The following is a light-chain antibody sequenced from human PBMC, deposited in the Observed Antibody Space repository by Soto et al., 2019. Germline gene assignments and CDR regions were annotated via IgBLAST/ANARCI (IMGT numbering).Light chain of an antibody. J-gene: IGKJ4*01. CDR1: QSVSSY. CDR3: QQRSNWPLT. Sequence: ETLLTQSPATVSLSPGERATLSCRASQSVSSYLAWYQQKPGQAPRLLIYDASNRATGIPARFSGSGSGTDFTLTISSLEPADFAVYYCQQRSNWPLTFGGGTKVDIK. V-gene: IGKV3-11*01. CDR2: DAS.